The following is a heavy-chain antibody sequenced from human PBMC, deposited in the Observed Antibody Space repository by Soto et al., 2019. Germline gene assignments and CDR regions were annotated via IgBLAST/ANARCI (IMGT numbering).Heavy chain of an antibody. D-gene: IGHD3-10*01. Sequence: PSETLSLTCAVSGDSISSGGYSWNWIRQPPGKGLEWIGYIYDSGKANYNQSLKSSVTISVDTSKNQFSLKLTSVTAADTVVYYCAISRVGWFGELTFYYYYYYGMDVWGQGTTVTVSS. V-gene: IGHV4-30-2*01. J-gene: IGHJ6*02. CDR1: GDSISSGGYS. CDR3: AISRVGWFGELTFYYYYYYGMDV. CDR2: IYDSGKA.